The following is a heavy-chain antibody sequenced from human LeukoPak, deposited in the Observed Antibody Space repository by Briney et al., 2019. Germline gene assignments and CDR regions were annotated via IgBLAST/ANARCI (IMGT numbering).Heavy chain of an antibody. CDR2: ISSSSSYI. CDR3: AREAAPETNWFDP. Sequence: GGSLRLSCAASGFTFSSYSMNWVRQAPGKGLEWVSSISSSSSYIYYADSVKGRFTISRDNAQNSLYLQMNSLRAEDTAVYYCAREAAPETNWFDPWGQGTLVTVSS. J-gene: IGHJ5*02. V-gene: IGHV3-21*01. D-gene: IGHD6-6*01. CDR1: GFTFSSYS.